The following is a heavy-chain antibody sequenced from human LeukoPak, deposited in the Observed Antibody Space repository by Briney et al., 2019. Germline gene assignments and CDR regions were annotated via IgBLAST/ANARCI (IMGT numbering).Heavy chain of an antibody. D-gene: IGHD3-10*01. CDR1: GFTFSSYS. CDR2: VKTKTDGGTT. V-gene: IGHV3-15*01. CDR3: TYYGSGAIRF. J-gene: IGHJ4*02. Sequence: GGSLRLSCAASGFTFSSYSMNWVRQAPGKGLEWVGRVKTKTDGGTTDYAAPVKGRVTISRDDSENSVYLQINSLKTDDTAVYYCTYYGSGAIRFWGQGTLVTVSS.